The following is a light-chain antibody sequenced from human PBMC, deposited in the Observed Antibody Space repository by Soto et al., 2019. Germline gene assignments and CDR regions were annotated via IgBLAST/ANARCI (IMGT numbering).Light chain of an antibody. CDR2: GAS. J-gene: IGKJ4*01. CDR1: QSVSRNY. Sequence: EVVLTQSPGTLSLSPGERATLSCRASQSVSRNYLAWYQKKPGQAPRLLIYGASTRATAIPDRFSGSGSGTDFTLTITRLEPEDFAVYYCQQYNSWPLTFGGGTKVEIK. V-gene: IGKV3-20*01. CDR3: QQYNSWPLT.